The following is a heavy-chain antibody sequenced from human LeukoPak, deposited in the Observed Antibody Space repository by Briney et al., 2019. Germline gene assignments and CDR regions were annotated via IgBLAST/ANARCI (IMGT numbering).Heavy chain of an antibody. CDR2: IKSNTDGGTT. D-gene: IGHD1-26*01. Sequence: GGSLRLSCAASGLTFSNAWMSWVRQAPGKGLEWVGRIKSNTDGGTTDYAGPVKGRFTITRDDSKNTLYLQMSSLKTEDTAVYYCTTDRGGNYLTYYYYYGMGVWGQGTTVTVSS. J-gene: IGHJ6*02. V-gene: IGHV3-15*01. CDR3: TTDRGGNYLTYYYYYGMGV. CDR1: GLTFSNAW.